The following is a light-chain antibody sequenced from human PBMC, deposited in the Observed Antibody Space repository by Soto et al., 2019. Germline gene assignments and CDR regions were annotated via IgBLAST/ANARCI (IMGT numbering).Light chain of an antibody. Sequence: QSALTQPASVSGSPGQSITISCTGTSRDVGGYNYVSWYQQHPGKGPKLMIYDVSNRPSGVSNRFSGSKSGNTASLTISGRQAEDEAYYYCSSYTSSSTWGFGGGTQLTVL. CDR1: SRDVGGYNY. V-gene: IGLV2-14*01. CDR2: DVS. J-gene: IGLJ3*02. CDR3: SSYTSSSTWG.